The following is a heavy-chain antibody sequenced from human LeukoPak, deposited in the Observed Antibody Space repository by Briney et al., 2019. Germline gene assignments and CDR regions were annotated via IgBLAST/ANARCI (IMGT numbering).Heavy chain of an antibody. V-gene: IGHV1-2*02. CDR1: GYTFTHYF. Sequence: GASVKVSCKASGYTFTHYFIHWVRQAPGQGLEWMGWIDPDSGGTRYAQKFQGRVTMTSDTSISPAYMELSSLGSDDTAVYYCARDGYSGYHYHDWFDPGGQGTLVTVSS. D-gene: IGHD5-12*01. CDR3: ARDGYSGYHYHDWFDP. CDR2: IDPDSGGT. J-gene: IGHJ5*02.